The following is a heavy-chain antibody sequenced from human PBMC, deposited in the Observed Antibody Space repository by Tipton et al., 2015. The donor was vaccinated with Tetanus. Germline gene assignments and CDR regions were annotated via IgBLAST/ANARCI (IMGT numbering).Heavy chain of an antibody. Sequence: QLVQSGAEVKKPGASVKVSCKAFGYAFNSYDLNWVRQATGQGLEWLGYMDPNSGHAAYAQKFQGRVTMTRNISITTAYMELKNLRSDDTAVYYCARGGEQWALRYFQYWGQGTLVTVSS. V-gene: IGHV1-8*01. CDR2: MDPNSGHA. J-gene: IGHJ4*02. D-gene: IGHD1/OR15-1a*01. CDR1: GYAFNSYD. CDR3: ARGGEQWALRYFQY.